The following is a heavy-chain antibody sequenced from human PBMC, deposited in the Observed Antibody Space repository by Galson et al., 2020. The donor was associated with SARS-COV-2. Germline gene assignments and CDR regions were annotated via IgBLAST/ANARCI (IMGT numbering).Heavy chain of an antibody. CDR1: GYTFTSYG. CDR3: AGVRVYYYDSSGYYYYYYGMDV. V-gene: IGHV1-18*01. D-gene: IGHD3-22*01. CDR2: ISAYNGNT. Sequence: ASVTVSCKASGYTFTSYGISWVRQPPGQGLEWMGWISAYNGNTNYAQKLQGRVTMTTDTSTSTAYMELRSLRSDDTAVYYCAGVRVYYYDSSGYYYYYYGMDVWGQGTTVTFSS. J-gene: IGHJ6*02.